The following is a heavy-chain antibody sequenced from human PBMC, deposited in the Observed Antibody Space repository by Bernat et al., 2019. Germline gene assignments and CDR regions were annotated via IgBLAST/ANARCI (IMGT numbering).Heavy chain of an antibody. CDR2: IWYDGSNK. V-gene: IGHV3-33*01. J-gene: IGHJ6*03. CDR1: GFTFSSYG. Sequence: QVQLVESGGGVVQPGRSLRLSCAASGFTFSSYGMHWVRQAPGKGLEWVAVIWYDGSNKYYADSVKGRFTISRDNSKNTLYLQMNSLRAEDTAVYYCARKYGSGSYYNVRADYYYYMDVWGIGTTVTVSS. CDR3: ARKYGSGSYYNVRADYYYYMDV. D-gene: IGHD3-10*01.